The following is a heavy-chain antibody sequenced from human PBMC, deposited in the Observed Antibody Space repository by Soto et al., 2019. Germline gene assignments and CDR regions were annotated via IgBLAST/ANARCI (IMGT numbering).Heavy chain of an antibody. J-gene: IGHJ4*02. D-gene: IGHD3-3*01. CDR3: AKDRSRVFGVVIPKAYYFDY. CDR1: GFTFSSYA. Sequence: GGSLRLSCAASGFTFSSYAMSWVRQASGKGLEWVSAISGSGGSTYYADSVKGRFTISRDNSKNTLYLQMNSLRAEDTAVYYCAKDRSRVFGVVIPKAYYFDYWGQGTLVTVSS. CDR2: ISGSGGST. V-gene: IGHV3-23*01.